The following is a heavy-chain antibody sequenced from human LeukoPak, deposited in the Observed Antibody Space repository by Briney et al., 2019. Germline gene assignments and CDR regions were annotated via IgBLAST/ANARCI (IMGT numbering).Heavy chain of an antibody. D-gene: IGHD3-22*01. CDR2: IIPIFGTA. V-gene: IGHV1-69*05. CDR1: GGTFSSYA. J-gene: IGHJ4*02. Sequence: EASVKVSCKASGGTFSSYAISWVRQAPGQGLEWMGGIIPIFGTANYAQKFQGRVTITTDESTSTAYMELSSLRSEDTAVYYCARQTHPTLDSSGYHFDYWGQRTLVTVSS. CDR3: ARQTHPTLDSSGYHFDY.